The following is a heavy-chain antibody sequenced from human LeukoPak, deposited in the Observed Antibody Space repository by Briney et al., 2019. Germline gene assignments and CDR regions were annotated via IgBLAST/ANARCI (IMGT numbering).Heavy chain of an antibody. Sequence: GGSLRLSCAASGFTFSSYAMSWVRQAPGKGLEWVSAISGSGGSTYYADSVKGRFTISRDNSKNTLYLQMNSLKTEDTAVYYCVKDRGGYVKYRTFESWGQGTLATVSS. CDR1: GFTFSSYA. J-gene: IGHJ1*01. CDR2: ISGSGGST. V-gene: IGHV3-23*01. CDR3: VKDRGGYVKYRTFES. D-gene: IGHD5-12*01.